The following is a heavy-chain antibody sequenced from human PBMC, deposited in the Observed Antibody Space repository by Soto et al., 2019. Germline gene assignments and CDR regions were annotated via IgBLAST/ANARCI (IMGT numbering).Heavy chain of an antibody. D-gene: IGHD5-18*01. CDR2: IFSNDVK. CDR3: SRNPDTAMHFDF. V-gene: IGHV2-26*01. J-gene: IGHJ4*02. CDR1: GFLLTNAKMG. Sequence: GPTLVNPTETLTLTCTVSGFLLTNAKMGVSWIRQPPGKALEWLAHIFSNDVKSYTTSLKSRLTISKDTSNTQVVLTMTNMDPADTATYYCSRNPDTAMHFDFWGQGALVTVSS.